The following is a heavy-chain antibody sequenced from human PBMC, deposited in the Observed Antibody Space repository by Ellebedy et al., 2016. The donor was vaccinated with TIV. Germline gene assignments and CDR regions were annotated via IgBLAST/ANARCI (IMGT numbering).Heavy chain of an antibody. V-gene: IGHV3-74*01. CDR2: VNSDGSST. CDR3: VVPPGY. CDR1: GLTFSSYW. J-gene: IGHJ4*02. Sequence: GESLKISCAASGLTFSSYWMHWVRQAPGKGLVWVSRVNSDGSSTTYADSVKGRFTISRDNAKHTLYLQMNSLRAEDTAVYYCVVPPGYWGQGTLVTVSS.